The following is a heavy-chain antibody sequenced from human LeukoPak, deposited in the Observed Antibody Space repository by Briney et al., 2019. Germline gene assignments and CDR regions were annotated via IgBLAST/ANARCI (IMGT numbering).Heavy chain of an antibody. CDR3: AKEASFGTNTPFDP. V-gene: IGHV3-30*18. D-gene: IGHD1-14*01. CDR1: GFTFSSYG. CDR2: ISYDGSNK. Sequence: GRSLRLSCAASGFTFSSYGMHWVRQAPGKGLEWVSVISYDGSNKYYADSVKGRFTISRDNSKNTLYLQMNSLRAEDTAVYYCAKEASFGTNTPFDPSGQGTLVTVSS. J-gene: IGHJ5*02.